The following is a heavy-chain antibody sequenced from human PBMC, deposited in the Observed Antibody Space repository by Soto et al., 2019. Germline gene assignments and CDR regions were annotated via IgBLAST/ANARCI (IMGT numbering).Heavy chain of an antibody. V-gene: IGHV1-69*01. CDR1: GGTFSSYA. J-gene: IGHJ6*02. CDR3: ARDRGRMWEYRNDVSYYYYYGMDV. D-gene: IGHD1-1*01. Sequence: QVQLVQSGAEVKKPGSSVKVSCKASGGTFSSYAISWVRQAPGQGLEWMGGIIPIFGTANYAQKFQGRVTITADESTSTAYMELSSLRSEDTAVYYCARDRGRMWEYRNDVSYYYYYGMDVWGQGTTVTVSS. CDR2: IIPIFGTA.